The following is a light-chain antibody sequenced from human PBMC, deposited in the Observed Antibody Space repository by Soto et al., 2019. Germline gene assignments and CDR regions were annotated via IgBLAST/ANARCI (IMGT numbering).Light chain of an antibody. CDR3: EPFHKGWI. Sequence: DIQMTQSPSTLSASVGDRVTITCRASQSVGRSLAWYQQQPGKAPKLLIYGVSTLESGVPSRFSGFGSGTEFILSISSLQPGDFGTYYCEPFHKGWIFGQGTRV. CDR1: QSVGRS. CDR2: GVS. J-gene: IGKJ1*01. V-gene: IGKV1-5*01.